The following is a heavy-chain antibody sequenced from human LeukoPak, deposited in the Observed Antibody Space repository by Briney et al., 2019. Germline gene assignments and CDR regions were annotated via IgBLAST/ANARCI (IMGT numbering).Heavy chain of an antibody. Sequence: GGSLRLSCAAPGFTFSSYAMSWVRQAPGKGLEWVSAISGSGGSTYYADSVKGRFTISRDNSKNTLYLQMNSLRAEDTAVYYCAKSGALVVPAAIGYFDYWGQGTLVTVSS. J-gene: IGHJ4*02. CDR3: AKSGALVVPAAIGYFDY. V-gene: IGHV3-23*01. CDR1: GFTFSSYA. CDR2: ISGSGGST. D-gene: IGHD2-2*01.